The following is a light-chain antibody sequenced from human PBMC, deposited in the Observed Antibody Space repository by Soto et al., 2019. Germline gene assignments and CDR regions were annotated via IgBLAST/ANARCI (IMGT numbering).Light chain of an antibody. CDR1: SSDVGPYNL. J-gene: IGLJ3*02. CDR2: EIT. V-gene: IGLV2-23*02. Sequence: QSALTQPASVSGSPGQSITISCTGTSSDVGPYNLVSWYQHHPGKVPQLIIYEITKRPSGVSNRFSGSKSGNTASLTISGLQAEDEAHYHCSSYTGDYTLMFAGGTKVTV. CDR3: SSYTGDYTLM.